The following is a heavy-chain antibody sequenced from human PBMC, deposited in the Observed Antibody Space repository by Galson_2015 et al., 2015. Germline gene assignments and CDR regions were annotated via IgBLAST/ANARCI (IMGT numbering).Heavy chain of an antibody. CDR2: ISVSGGTT. CDR3: AINLGATSGFPAPHY. Sequence: SLRLSCATSGFTFTTYAMSWVRQAPGKGLEWVSAISVSGGTTYYADSVKGRFTISRDNSKNTLYLQMNSLRVEDTALYYCAINLGATSGFPAPHYWGQGTLVTVSS. CDR1: GFTFTTYA. V-gene: IGHV3-23*01. D-gene: IGHD3-22*01. J-gene: IGHJ4*02.